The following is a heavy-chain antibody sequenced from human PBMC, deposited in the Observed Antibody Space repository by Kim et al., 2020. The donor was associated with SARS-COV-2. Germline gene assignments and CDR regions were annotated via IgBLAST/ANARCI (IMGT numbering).Heavy chain of an antibody. V-gene: IGHV3-74*01. CDR2: VSTDGSTT. CDR1: GFTFSSYW. J-gene: IGHJ4*01. Sequence: GGSLRLSCAASGFTFSSYWMHWVRQAPGKGLVWVSRVSTDGSTTSYADSVKGRFTISRDNSKNTLYLQMNSLRAEDTAVYYCSRKSTHYYDYWGHGTLLT. CDR3: SRKSTHYYDY. D-gene: IGHD2-15*01.